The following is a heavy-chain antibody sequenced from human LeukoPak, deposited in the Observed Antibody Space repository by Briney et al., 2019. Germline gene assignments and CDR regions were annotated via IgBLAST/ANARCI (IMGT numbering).Heavy chain of an antibody. Sequence: GGSLRLSCADSGFTFSRYAMRCVRHAPGKGLEWVSAISGSGGSTYYADSVKGRFTISRDNSKNTLYLQMNSLRAEDTAVYYCAAEVPAAITYGMDVWGQGTTVTVSS. V-gene: IGHV3-23*01. CDR2: ISGSGGST. D-gene: IGHD2-2*01. CDR3: AAEVPAAITYGMDV. J-gene: IGHJ6*02. CDR1: GFTFSRYA.